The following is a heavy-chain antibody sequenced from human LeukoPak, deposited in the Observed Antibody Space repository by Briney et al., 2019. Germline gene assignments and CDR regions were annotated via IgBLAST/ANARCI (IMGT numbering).Heavy chain of an antibody. V-gene: IGHV3-74*01. D-gene: IGHD6-19*01. CDR1: GFTFSNYW. Sequence: GGSLRLSCAASGFTFSNYWMHWVRHAPGKGLVWVSRINSDGRSTNYADSVKGRFTISRDNAKNTLFLQMNSLRAEDAAVYYCARDLSSSGWSFDYWGQGTLVTVSS. J-gene: IGHJ4*02. CDR2: INSDGRST. CDR3: ARDLSSSGWSFDY.